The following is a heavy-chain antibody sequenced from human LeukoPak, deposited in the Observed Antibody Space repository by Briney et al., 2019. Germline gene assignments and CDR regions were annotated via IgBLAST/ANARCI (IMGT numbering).Heavy chain of an antibody. CDR3: ARRNDFDI. CDR2: INFSGST. J-gene: IGHJ3*02. CDR1: GGSISSYY. Sequence: SETLSLTCTVSGGSISSYYWSWIRQPPGKGLEWIGYINFSGSTDSNPSLKSRVTISVDTSKNQFTLKLTSVTAADTAMYYCARRNDFDIWGPGTMVTVSS. V-gene: IGHV4-59*08.